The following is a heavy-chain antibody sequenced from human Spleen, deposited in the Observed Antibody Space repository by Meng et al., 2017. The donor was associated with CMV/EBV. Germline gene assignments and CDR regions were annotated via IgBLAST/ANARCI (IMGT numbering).Heavy chain of an antibody. D-gene: IGHD2-2*02. V-gene: IGHV1-69*05. CDR3: ARVIHIVVVPAAIAYNWFDP. CDR2: IIPIFGTA. J-gene: IGHJ5*02. CDR1: GGTFSSYA. Sequence: SVKVSCKASGGTFSSYAISWVRQAPGQGLEWMGGIIPIFGTANYAQKSQGRVTITTDESTSTAYMELSSLRSEDTAVYYCARVIHIVVVPAAIAYNWFDPWGQGTLVTVSS.